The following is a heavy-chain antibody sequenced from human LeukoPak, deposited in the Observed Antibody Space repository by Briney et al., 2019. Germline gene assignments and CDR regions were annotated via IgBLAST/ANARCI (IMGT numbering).Heavy chain of an antibody. J-gene: IGHJ4*02. CDR3: ARAIFSSGWYLVDY. Sequence: GGSLRLSCAASGFTFSSYSMNWVRQAPGKGPEWVSYITSSSNYIYYADSVKGRFTISRDNAKNSLYLQMNSLRAEDTAVYYCARAIFSSGWYLVDYWGQGTLVTVSS. CDR1: GFTFSSYS. CDR2: ITSSSNYI. V-gene: IGHV3-21*01. D-gene: IGHD6-19*01.